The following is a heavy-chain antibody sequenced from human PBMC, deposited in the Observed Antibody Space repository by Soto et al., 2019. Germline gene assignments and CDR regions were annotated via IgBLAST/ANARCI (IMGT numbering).Heavy chain of an antibody. CDR1: GFTFSSYG. Sequence: GSLRLSCAASGFTFSSYGMNWVRQAPGKGLEWVSYISSSGSTIYYADSVKGRFTISRDNAKNSPYLQMNSLRAEDTAVYYCARSGYNWNDGARGYFDYWGQGTLVTVSS. V-gene: IGHV3-48*03. CDR3: ARSGYNWNDGARGYFDY. J-gene: IGHJ4*02. D-gene: IGHD1-20*01. CDR2: ISSSGSTI.